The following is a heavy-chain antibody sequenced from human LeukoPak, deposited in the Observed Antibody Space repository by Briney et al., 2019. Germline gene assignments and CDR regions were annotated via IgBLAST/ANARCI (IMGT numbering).Heavy chain of an antibody. D-gene: IGHD2-2*01. V-gene: IGHV1-3*01. J-gene: IGHJ4*02. CDR1: GYTFTSYA. Sequence: GASVKVSCKASGYTFTSYAMHWVRQAPGQRLEWMGWINAGNGNAKYSQKFQGRVTITRDTSASTAYMELSSLRSEDTAVYYCARDVKLDIVVVPAAIGGDYWGQGTLVTVSS. CDR2: INAGNGNA. CDR3: ARDVKLDIVVVPAAIGGDY.